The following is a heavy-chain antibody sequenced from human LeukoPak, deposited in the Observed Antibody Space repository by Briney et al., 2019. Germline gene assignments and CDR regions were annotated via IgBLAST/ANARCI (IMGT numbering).Heavy chain of an antibody. V-gene: IGHV4-59*01. J-gene: IGHJ6*02. Sequence: PSETLSLTCTVSGGSISSYYWSWIRQPPGKGLEWIGYIYYSGSTNYNPSLKSRVTISVDTSKNQFSLKLSSVTAADTAVYYCARDNPVTPLYYYYGMDVWGQGTTVTVSS. CDR2: IYYSGST. CDR1: GGSISSYY. D-gene: IGHD4-11*01. CDR3: ARDNPVTPLYYYYGMDV.